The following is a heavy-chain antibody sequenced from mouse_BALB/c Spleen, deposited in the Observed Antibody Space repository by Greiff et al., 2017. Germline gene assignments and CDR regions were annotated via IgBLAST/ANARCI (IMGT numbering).Heavy chain of an antibody. CDR2: INPYNDGT. Sequence: VQLKESGPELVKPGASVKMSCKASGYTFTSYVMHWVKQKPGQGLEWIGYINPYNDGTKYNEKFKGKATLTSDKSSSTAYMELSSLTSEDSAVYYCAGGNWDLFDYWGQGTTLTVSS. CDR3: AGGNWDLFDY. J-gene: IGHJ2*01. D-gene: IGHD4-1*01. CDR1: GYTFTSYV. V-gene: IGHV1-14*01.